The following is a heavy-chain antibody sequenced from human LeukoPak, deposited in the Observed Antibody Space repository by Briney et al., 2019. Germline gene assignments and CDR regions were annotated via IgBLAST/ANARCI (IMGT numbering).Heavy chain of an antibody. CDR2: IYYTGPT. V-gene: IGHV4-59*12. CDR1: GGSITTYY. D-gene: IGHD3-22*01. J-gene: IGHJ4*02. CDR3: ARGWAYYYDSSGYPFGPDY. Sequence: SETLSLTCTVSGGSITTYYWSWLRQPPGKGLEWIGLIYYTGPTNYNPSLKSRVTISVDTSKNQFSLKLSSVTAADTAVYYCARGWAYYYDSSGYPFGPDYWGQGTLVTVSS.